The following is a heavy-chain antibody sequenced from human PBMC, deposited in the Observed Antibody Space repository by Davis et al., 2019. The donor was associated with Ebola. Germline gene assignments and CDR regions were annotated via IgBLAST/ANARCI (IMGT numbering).Heavy chain of an antibody. CDR2: INPSGAST. CDR3: ARGGWSSYNWFEP. Sequence: ASVKVSCKASGCTFSSYAISWVRQAPGQGLEWLGLINPSGASTSYAPKFQGRVTITRDTSTSTVYMELSSLRSEDTAVYYCARGGWSSYNWFEPWGQGTLVTVSS. D-gene: IGHD3-3*01. V-gene: IGHV1-46*01. CDR1: GCTFSSYA. J-gene: IGHJ5*01.